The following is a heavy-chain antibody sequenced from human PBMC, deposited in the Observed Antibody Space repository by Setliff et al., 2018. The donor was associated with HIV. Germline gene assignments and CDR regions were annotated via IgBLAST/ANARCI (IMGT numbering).Heavy chain of an antibody. D-gene: IGHD3-10*01. CDR2: ISWNSGNI. J-gene: IGHJ4*02. CDR3: ARDLGFGYYYRSGSVYFDY. V-gene: IGHV3-9*01. Sequence: GGSLRLSCAASGFIFEDYAMHWVRQAPGKGLERVSSISWNSGNIAYADSVKGRFTITRDNAKNSLYLEMNSLRADDTAVYYCARDLGFGYYYRSGSVYFDYWGQGTLVTVSS. CDR1: GFIFEDYA.